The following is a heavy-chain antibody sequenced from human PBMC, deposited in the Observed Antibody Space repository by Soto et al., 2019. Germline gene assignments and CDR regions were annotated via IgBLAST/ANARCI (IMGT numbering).Heavy chain of an antibody. V-gene: IGHV4-59*08. CDR1: GGSISSYY. CDR2: IYYSGST. D-gene: IGHD3-3*01. CDR3: ARHGLNYDFWSGSYKDFSGSTYYMDV. J-gene: IGHJ6*03. Sequence: QVQLQESGPGLVKPSETLSLTCTVSGGSISSYYWSWIRQPPGKGLEWIGYIYYSGSTNYNPSLKSRVTISVDTSKNQFSLKLSSVTAADTAVYYCARHGLNYDFWSGSYKDFSGSTYYMDVWGKGTTVTVSS.